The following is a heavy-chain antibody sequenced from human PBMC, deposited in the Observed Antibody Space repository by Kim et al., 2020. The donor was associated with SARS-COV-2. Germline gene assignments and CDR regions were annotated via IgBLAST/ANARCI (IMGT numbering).Heavy chain of an antibody. D-gene: IGHD7-27*01. V-gene: IGHV3-23*01. J-gene: IGHJ6*02. Sequence: KARFTISRDNSKNTLYLQMNSLRAEDTAVYYCAKGKRTGDLYYYYYGMDVWGQGTTVTVSS. CDR3: AKGKRTGDLYYYYYGMDV.